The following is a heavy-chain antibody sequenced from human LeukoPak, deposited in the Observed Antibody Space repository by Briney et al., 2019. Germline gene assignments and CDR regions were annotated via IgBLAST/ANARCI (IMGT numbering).Heavy chain of an antibody. CDR2: ISNNGGST. J-gene: IGHJ4*02. V-gene: IGHV3-64*01. CDR3: AKGGGFGKYYFDY. D-gene: IGHD3-16*01. CDR1: GFTFSSYA. Sequence: GGSLRLSCAASGFTFSSYAMHWVRQAPGKGLEYVSSISNNGGSTTYANSVKGRFTISRDNSKNTLSLQMGSLRAEDTAVYYCAKGGGFGKYYFDYWGQGTLVTVSS.